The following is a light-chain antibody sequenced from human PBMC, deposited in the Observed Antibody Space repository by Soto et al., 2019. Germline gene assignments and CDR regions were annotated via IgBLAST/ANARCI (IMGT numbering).Light chain of an antibody. CDR2: AAS. J-gene: IGKJ5*01. Sequence: IRMTQSPSSFSASTGDRVTITCRASQGISSYLAWYQQKPGKAPKLLIYAASTLQSGVPSRFSGSGSGTDFTLTISCLQSEDFATYYCQHYYSYPTFGQGTRLEIK. CDR3: QHYYSYPT. V-gene: IGKV1-8*01. CDR1: QGISSY.